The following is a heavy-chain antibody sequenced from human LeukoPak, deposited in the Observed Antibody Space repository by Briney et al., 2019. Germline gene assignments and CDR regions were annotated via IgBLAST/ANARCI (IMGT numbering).Heavy chain of an antibody. CDR1: GGSFSGYY. CDR3: ANSGYSSGWYLDYYYGMDV. D-gene: IGHD6-19*01. Sequence: SETLSLTCAVYGGSFSGYYWSWIRQPPGKGLEWIGEINHSGSTNYNPSLKSRVTISVDTSKNQFSLKLNSVTAADTAVYYCANSGYSSGWYLDYYYGMDVWGQGTTVTVSS. CDR2: INHSGST. V-gene: IGHV4-34*01. J-gene: IGHJ6*02.